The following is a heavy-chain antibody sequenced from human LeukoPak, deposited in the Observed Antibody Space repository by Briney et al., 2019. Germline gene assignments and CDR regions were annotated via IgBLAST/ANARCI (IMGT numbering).Heavy chain of an antibody. J-gene: IGHJ4*02. CDR2: IYYSGST. D-gene: IGHD3-22*01. CDR3: ARDSGMGYDSSGYWDY. CDR1: GGSISSGDYY. Sequence: SETLSLTCTVSGGSISSGDYYWSWIRQPPGKGLEWIGYIYYSGSTYYNPSLKSRVTISVDTSKNQFSLKLSSVTAAGTAVYYCARDSGMGYDSSGYWDYWGQGTLVTVSS. V-gene: IGHV4-30-4*01.